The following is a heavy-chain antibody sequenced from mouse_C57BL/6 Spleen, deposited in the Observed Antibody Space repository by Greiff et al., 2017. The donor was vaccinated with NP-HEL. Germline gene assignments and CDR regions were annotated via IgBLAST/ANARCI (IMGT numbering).Heavy chain of an antibody. Sequence: EVQRLQSGPGLVKPGASVKISCKASGYSFPSYNMNWVQQSNGKSLEWIGVINPNYGTTSYNKKFKGKATLTVDQSSSTAYMQLNSLTSEDSAVYYCASSRDFDYWGQGTTLTVSS. D-gene: IGHD1-1*01. CDR2: INPNYGTT. CDR1: GYSFPSYN. V-gene: IGHV1-39*01. J-gene: IGHJ2*01. CDR3: ASSRDFDY.